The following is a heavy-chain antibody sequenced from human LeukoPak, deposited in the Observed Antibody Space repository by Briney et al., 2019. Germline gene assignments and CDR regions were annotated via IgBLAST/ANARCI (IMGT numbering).Heavy chain of an antibody. CDR1: GFTFGSYG. CDR3: ARVGTGLVPH. CDR2: ISSSSSYI. V-gene: IGHV3-21*01. J-gene: IGHJ4*02. Sequence: PGGSLRLSCAASGFTFGSYGMSWVRQAPGKGLEWVSSISSSSSYIYYADSVKGRFTISRDNAKNSLYLQMNSLRAEDTAVYYCARVGTGLVPHWGQGTLVTVSS. D-gene: IGHD6-19*01.